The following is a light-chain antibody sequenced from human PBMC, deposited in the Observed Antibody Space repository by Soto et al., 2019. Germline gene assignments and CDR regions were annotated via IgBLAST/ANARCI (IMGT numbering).Light chain of an antibody. CDR2: DAS. CDR1: QGISSW. CDR3: QQYHRSSVT. J-gene: IGKJ5*01. Sequence: DIQMTQSPASLSASVGDSVTITCRASQGISSWLAWYQQKPGKAPNLLIYDASTLERGVPSRFSGTGSGTEFTLAISSLQPDDFATYYCQQYHRSSVTFGQGTRLEIK. V-gene: IGKV1-5*01.